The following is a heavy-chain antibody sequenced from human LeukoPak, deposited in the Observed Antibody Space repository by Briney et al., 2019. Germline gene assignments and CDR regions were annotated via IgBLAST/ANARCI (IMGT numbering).Heavy chain of an antibody. CDR2: ITSDGSNI. D-gene: IGHD7-27*01. J-gene: IGHJ4*02. CDR3: ARLGSTSDHFDY. CDR1: GFTFSNFW. Sequence: GGSLRLSCAASGFTFSNFWLHWVRQAPGKGLEWVSRITSDGSNINYADSVQGRFTISSDNSKNTLFLQMNTLRAEDTAVYYCARLGSTSDHFDYWGQGTLVTVSS. V-gene: IGHV3-74*01.